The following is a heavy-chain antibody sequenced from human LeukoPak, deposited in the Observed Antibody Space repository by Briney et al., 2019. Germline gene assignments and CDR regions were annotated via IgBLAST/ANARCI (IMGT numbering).Heavy chain of an antibody. CDR2: IRYDGSNK. Sequence: GGSLRLSCAASGFTVSSNYMSWVRQAPGKGLEWVAFIRYDGSNKYYADSVKGRFTISRDNAKNSLYLQMNSLRAEDTAVYYCARDRGVWSGSHLIDYWGQGTLVTVSS. CDR1: GFTVSSNY. V-gene: IGHV3-30*02. CDR3: ARDRGVWSGSHLIDY. D-gene: IGHD1-26*01. J-gene: IGHJ4*02.